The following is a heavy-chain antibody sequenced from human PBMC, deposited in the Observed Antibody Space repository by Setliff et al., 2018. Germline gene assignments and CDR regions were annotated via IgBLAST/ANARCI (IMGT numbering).Heavy chain of an antibody. V-gene: IGHV4-59*01. CDR3: ARVWSGPHHHAFDI. Sequence: PSETLSLTCAVSGGSISSYYWSWIRQPPGKGLEWIGYIYYSGSTNYNPSLKSRVTISVDTSKNQFSRKLSSVTAADTAVYYCARVWSGPHHHAFDIWGQGTMVTVSS. J-gene: IGHJ3*02. CDR2: IYYSGST. CDR1: GGSISSYY. D-gene: IGHD3-3*01.